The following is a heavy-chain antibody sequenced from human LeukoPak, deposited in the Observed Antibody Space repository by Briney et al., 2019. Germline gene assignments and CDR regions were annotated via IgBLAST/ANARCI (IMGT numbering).Heavy chain of an antibody. D-gene: IGHD2-2*01. CDR1: GFSLSSYG. Sequence: GGSLRLSCAASGFSLSSYGMHWVRQAPGKGLEWVAVIWYDGSNKYYADSVKGRFTISRDNSKNTLYPQMNSLRAEDTAVYHCARGYCSSTSCPLTDDPWGQGTLVTVSS. CDR2: IWYDGSNK. J-gene: IGHJ5*02. V-gene: IGHV3-33*01. CDR3: ARGYCSSTSCPLTDDP.